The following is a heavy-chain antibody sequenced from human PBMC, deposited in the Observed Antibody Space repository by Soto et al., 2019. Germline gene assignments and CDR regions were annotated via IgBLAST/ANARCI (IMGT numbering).Heavy chain of an antibody. Sequence: PCGSVRSSCECSGLRLRNYVMAWVRKAPGKGLECVSGISGSGDRTFYADSVEGRFTVSRDNSKNTLYLQMNSLRAEDTALYYCAKPPTRKTTYIWYLDIWGRGTLVTVS. V-gene: IGHV3-23*01. CDR3: AKPPTRKTTYIWYLDI. J-gene: IGHJ2*01. D-gene: IGHD4-4*01. CDR1: GLRLRNYV. CDR2: ISGSGDRT.